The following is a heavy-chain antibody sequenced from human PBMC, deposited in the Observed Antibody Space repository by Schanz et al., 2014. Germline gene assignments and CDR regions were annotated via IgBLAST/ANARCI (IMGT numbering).Heavy chain of an antibody. CDR3: ARTASHDVWRGYIPHYAFDL. Sequence: QVQLVQSGAEVKKPGASVKVSCKAFGYIFTGYYMNWVRQAPGQGLESMGWINPNSGGTKYAQKFQGRVTMTSDTSITTVYMEVNSLTSDDTAVFYCARTASHDVWRGYIPHYAFDLWGQGTVVIVSS. CDR2: INPNSGGT. J-gene: IGHJ3*01. CDR1: GYIFTGYY. D-gene: IGHD3-3*01. V-gene: IGHV1-2*02.